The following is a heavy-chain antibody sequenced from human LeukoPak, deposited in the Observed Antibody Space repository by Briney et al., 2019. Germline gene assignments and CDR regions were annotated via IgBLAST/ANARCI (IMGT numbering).Heavy chain of an antibody. D-gene: IGHD3-10*01. Sequence: KPSETLSLTCAVYGGSFSGYYWSWIRQPPGKGLEWIGEINHSGSTNYNPSLKSRVTISVDTSKNQFSLKLSSVTAADTAVYYCASLYYYGSGKEYSWFDPWGQGTLVTVSS. CDR3: ASLYYYGSGKEYSWFDP. V-gene: IGHV4-34*01. CDR1: GGSFSGYY. J-gene: IGHJ5*02. CDR2: INHSGST.